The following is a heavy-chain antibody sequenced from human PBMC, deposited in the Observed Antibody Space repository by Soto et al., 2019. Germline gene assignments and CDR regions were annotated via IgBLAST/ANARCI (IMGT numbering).Heavy chain of an antibody. D-gene: IGHD3-22*01. CDR2: IYHSGST. J-gene: IGHJ4*02. CDR1: GGPISSGGYS. CDR3: ARVGYDSSGYSYYFDY. Sequence: TLSLTCAVSGGPISSGGYSWSWIRQPPGKGLEWIGYIYHSGSTYYNPSLKSRVTISVDRSKNQFSLKLSSVTAADTAVYYCARVGYDSSGYSYYFDYWGQGTLVTVSS. V-gene: IGHV4-30-2*01.